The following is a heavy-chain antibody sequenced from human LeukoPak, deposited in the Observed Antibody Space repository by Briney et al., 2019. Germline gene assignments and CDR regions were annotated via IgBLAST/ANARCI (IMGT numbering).Heavy chain of an antibody. CDR2: IVVGSGNT. CDR1: GFTFTSSV. J-gene: IGHJ5*02. Sequence: GTSVKVSCKASGFTFTSSVMRWVRQARGQRLEWIGWIVVGSGNTNYAQKFQERVTITRDMSTSTAYMELSSLRSEDTAVYYCAADGDRSWDWFDPWGQGTLVTVSS. V-gene: IGHV1-58*02. CDR3: AADGDRSWDWFDP. D-gene: IGHD6-13*01.